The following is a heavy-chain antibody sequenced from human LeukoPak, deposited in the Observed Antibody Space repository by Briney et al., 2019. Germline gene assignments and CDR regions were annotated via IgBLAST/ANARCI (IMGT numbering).Heavy chain of an antibody. CDR3: ARDHLSPPMIVVADAFDI. V-gene: IGHV3-33*01. CDR1: GFTFSSYG. D-gene: IGHD3-22*01. CDR2: IWYDGSNK. Sequence: GGSLRLSCAASGFTFSSYGMHWVRPARGKGLEGVGVIWYDGSNKYYADSVKGRFTISRDNSRNTLYLQMNSLRDEDTAVYYCARDHLSPPMIVVADAFDIWGQGTMVTVSS. J-gene: IGHJ3*02.